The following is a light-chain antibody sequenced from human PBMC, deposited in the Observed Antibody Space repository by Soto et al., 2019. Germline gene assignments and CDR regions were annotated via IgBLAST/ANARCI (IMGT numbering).Light chain of an antibody. CDR2: DAS. J-gene: IGKJ1*01. V-gene: IGKV3D-20*01. CDR1: QSVSSSY. Sequence: IVLTQSPATLSLSPGERATLSCGASQSVSSSYLAWYQLKPGLAPRLLIYDASSRATGIPDRFSGSGSGTDFTLTISSLQPDDFGTYYCQEYNSYTGTFGPGTKVDIK. CDR3: QEYNSYTGT.